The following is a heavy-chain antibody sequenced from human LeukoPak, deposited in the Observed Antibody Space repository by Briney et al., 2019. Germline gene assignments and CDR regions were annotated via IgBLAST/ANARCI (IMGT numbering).Heavy chain of an antibody. CDR2: IIPIFGTA. V-gene: IGHV1-69*13. Sequence: SVKVSCKASGGTFSSYAISWVRQAPGQGLEWMGGIIPIFGTANYAQKFQGRVTITADESTSTAYMELSSQRSEDTAVYYCARDYYDSSGYPSWFDPWGQGTLVTVSS. D-gene: IGHD3-22*01. J-gene: IGHJ5*02. CDR1: GGTFSSYA. CDR3: ARDYYDSSGYPSWFDP.